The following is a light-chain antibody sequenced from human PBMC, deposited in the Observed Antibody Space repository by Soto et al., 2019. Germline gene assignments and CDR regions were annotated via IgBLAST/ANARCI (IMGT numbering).Light chain of an antibody. J-gene: IGKJ1*01. Sequence: MTRSPSSLSASVGEKIIITCRASRDVGSDVSWYQQKPGQAPKLLIYAASNLYTGVPSRFSRSRSGKEFTLTISSLQPEDFASYYCIQDYGDSWTFGQGTQVEIX. V-gene: IGKV1-6*01. CDR2: AAS. CDR3: IQDYGDSWT. CDR1: RDVGSD.